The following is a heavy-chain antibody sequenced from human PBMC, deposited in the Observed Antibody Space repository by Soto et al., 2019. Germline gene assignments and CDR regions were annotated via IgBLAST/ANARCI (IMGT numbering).Heavy chain of an antibody. Sequence: GKGLEWVSAISGSGGSTYYADSVKGRFTISRDNSKNTLYLQMNSLRAEDTAVYYFAGPWDSVVGPAAWYCGQGTLVPVSS. D-gene: IGHD2-2*01. V-gene: IGHV3-23*01. J-gene: IGHJ1*01. CDR2: ISGSGGST. CDR3: AGPWDSVVGPAAWY.